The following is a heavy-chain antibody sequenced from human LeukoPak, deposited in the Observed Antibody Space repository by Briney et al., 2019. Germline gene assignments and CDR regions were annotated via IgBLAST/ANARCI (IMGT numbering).Heavy chain of an antibody. V-gene: IGHV3-7*01. CDR2: IKQDGSEK. J-gene: IGHJ5*02. CDR1: GFTFSSYW. CDR3: ARDGYYYDSSGCSSFDP. Sequence: GGSLRLSCAASGFTFSSYWMSWVRQAPGKGLEWEANIKQDGSEKYYVDSVKGRFTISRDNAKNSLYLQMNSLRAEDTAVYYCARDGYYYDSSGCSSFDPWGQGTLVTVSS. D-gene: IGHD3-22*01.